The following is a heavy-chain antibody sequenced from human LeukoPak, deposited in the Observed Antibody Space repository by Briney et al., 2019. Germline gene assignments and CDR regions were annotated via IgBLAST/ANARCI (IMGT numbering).Heavy chain of an antibody. Sequence: SQTLSLTCAISGDSVSSNSAAWNWIRQSPSRGLEWLGRTSYRSKWYRDYAVSVKSRITVNPDTSKNQFSLQLNSVTPEDTAVYYCAREFTVVGGVVNAFDTWGQGTMVTVSS. CDR3: AREFTVVGGVVNAFDT. CDR2: TSYRSKWYR. D-gene: IGHD3-10*01. V-gene: IGHV6-1*01. J-gene: IGHJ3*02. CDR1: GDSVSSNSAA.